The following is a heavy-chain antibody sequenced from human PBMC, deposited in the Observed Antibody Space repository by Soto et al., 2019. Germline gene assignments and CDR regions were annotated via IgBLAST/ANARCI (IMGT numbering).Heavy chain of an antibody. J-gene: IGHJ4*02. CDR1: GLTFSSYW. CDR2: IKQDGSEK. D-gene: IGHD5-18*01. CDR3: ATRYSYGYIDY. V-gene: IGHV3-7*01. Sequence: GGSLRLSCAASGLTFSSYWMSWVRQAPGRGLEWVANIKQDGSEKYYLDSVKGRFTISRDNAKNSLYLQMNSLRAEDTAVYYCATRYSYGYIDYWGQGTLVTVSS.